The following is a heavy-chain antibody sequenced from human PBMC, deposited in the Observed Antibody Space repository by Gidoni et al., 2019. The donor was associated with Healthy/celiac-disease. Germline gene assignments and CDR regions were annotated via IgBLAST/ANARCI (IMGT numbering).Heavy chain of an antibody. J-gene: IGHJ5*02. CDR2: ISSSGSTI. Sequence: QVQLVESGGGLVKPGGSRRLSCAAPGFTFRDYYVSLSRQAPGKGLEWVSYISSSGSTIYYAASVKGRFTISRDNAKNSLYLQMNSLRAEDTAVYYCARVNYYDFWSGYYMVPFDPWGQGTLVPVSS. V-gene: IGHV3-11*01. CDR1: GFTFRDYY. D-gene: IGHD3-3*01. CDR3: ARVNYYDFWSGYYMVPFDP.